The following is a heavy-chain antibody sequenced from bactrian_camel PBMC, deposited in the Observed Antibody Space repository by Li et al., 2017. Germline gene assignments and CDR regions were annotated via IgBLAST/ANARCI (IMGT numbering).Heavy chain of an antibody. CDR3: AARPYSWSGCGLKEYEFDY. V-gene: IGHV3S53*01. CDR1: GKIFSSNV. Sequence: VESGGGSVQAGGSLRLSCKANGKIFSSNVMAWFRQAPGEERTGFAAIGSENTFAYADFVKGRFTISKDTAKNILYLQMNNLEPEDTAVYYCAARPYSWSGCGLKEYEFDYWGQGTQVTVS. D-gene: IGHD1*01. CDR2: IGSENTF. J-gene: IGHJ4*01.